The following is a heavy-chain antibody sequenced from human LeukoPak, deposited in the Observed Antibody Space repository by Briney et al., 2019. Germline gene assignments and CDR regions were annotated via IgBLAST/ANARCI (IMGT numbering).Heavy chain of an antibody. Sequence: GGSLRLSCAASGFTFSSYAMSWVRQAPGKGLEWVSSISGSGSGGSTYYADSVKGRFTISRDNSKDTLYLQMNSLRAEDTAVYYCAKVYGYYDSSGYDYWGQGTLVTVSS. D-gene: IGHD3-22*01. CDR1: GFTFSSYA. V-gene: IGHV3-23*01. J-gene: IGHJ4*02. CDR2: ISGSGSGGST. CDR3: AKVYGYYDSSGYDY.